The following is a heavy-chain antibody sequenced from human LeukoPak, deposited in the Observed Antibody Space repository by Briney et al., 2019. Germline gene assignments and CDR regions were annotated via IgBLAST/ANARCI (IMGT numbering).Heavy chain of an antibody. CDR3: VKADSGYYR. J-gene: IGHJ5*02. V-gene: IGHV3-30*18. D-gene: IGHD3-22*01. CDR1: GFTFNSYA. CDR2: ISLDGSDE. Sequence: GGSLRLSCAASGFTFNSYAIHWVRQAPGKGLEWVAVISLDGSDEFYADPVKGRFTIFRDNFKNALYLQLNSLRAEDTAIYYCVKADSGYYRWGQGTLVTVSS.